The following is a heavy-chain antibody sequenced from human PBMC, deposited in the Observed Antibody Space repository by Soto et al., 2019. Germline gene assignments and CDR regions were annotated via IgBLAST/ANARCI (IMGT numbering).Heavy chain of an antibody. CDR1: GFTFSSYA. CDR3: AKIHLYRVPTTYYYGSGSYYDNWYYFDY. CDR2: ISGSGGST. V-gene: IGHV3-23*01. D-gene: IGHD3-10*01. Sequence: GGSLRLSCAASGFTFSSYAMSWVRQAPGKGLEWVSAISGSGGSTYYADSVKGRFTISRDNSKNTLYLQMNSLRAEDTAVYYCAKIHLYRVPTTYYYGSGSYYDNWYYFDYWGQGTLVTVSS. J-gene: IGHJ4*02.